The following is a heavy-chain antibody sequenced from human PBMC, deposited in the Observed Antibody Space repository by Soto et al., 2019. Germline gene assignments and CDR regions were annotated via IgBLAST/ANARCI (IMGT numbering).Heavy chain of an antibody. CDR1: GFTFSSYA. Sequence: QVQLVESGGGVVQPGRSLRLSCAASGFTFSSYAMHWVRQAPGKGLEWVAVISYDGSNKYYADSVKGRFTISRDNAKNTQYLPMNSLRAEDTAGYYCAREGAVAGLVGYWGQGTLVTVSA. J-gene: IGHJ4*02. D-gene: IGHD6-19*01. CDR3: AREGAVAGLVGY. V-gene: IGHV3-30-3*01. CDR2: ISYDGSNK.